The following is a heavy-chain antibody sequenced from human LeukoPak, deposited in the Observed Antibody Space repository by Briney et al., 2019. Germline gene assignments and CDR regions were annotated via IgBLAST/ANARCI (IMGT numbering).Heavy chain of an antibody. CDR1: GFTFSSYS. V-gene: IGHV3-21*01. J-gene: IGHJ4*02. CDR3: ARDTQLLWLE. D-gene: IGHD3-10*01. Sequence: GGSLKLSCAASGFTFSSYSMNWVRQAPGKGLEWVSSISSSSSYIYYADSVKGRFAISRDNAKNSLYLQMNSLRAEDTAVYYCARDTQLLWLEWGQGTLVTVSS. CDR2: ISSSSSYI.